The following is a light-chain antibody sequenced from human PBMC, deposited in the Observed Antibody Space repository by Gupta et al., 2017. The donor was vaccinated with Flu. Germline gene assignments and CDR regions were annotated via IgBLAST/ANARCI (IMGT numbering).Light chain of an antibody. V-gene: IGLV3-25*02. CDR2: KDS. J-gene: IGLJ3*02. Sequence: SYELTQPPSVSVSPGQTARITCSGDALPKQYAYWYQQKPGQAPVLVIYKDSERPSGIPERFSCSSSGTTATLTISGVQAEEEADYYCQSADSSGTYLWVFGGGTKLTVL. CDR3: QSADSSGTYLWV. CDR1: ALPKQY.